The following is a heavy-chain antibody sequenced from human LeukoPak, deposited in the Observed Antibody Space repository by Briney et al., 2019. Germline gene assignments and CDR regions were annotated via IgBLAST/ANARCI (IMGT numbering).Heavy chain of an antibody. Sequence: GGSLRLSCAASGFTVSSNYMSWVRQAPGKGLEWVSFIYSDNTHYSDSVKGRFTISRDNSKNTLYFQMNSLRAEDTAVYYCARRAGAYSHPYDYWGQGTLVTVSS. CDR1: GFTVSSNY. D-gene: IGHD4/OR15-4a*01. J-gene: IGHJ4*02. CDR3: ARRAGAYSHPYDY. CDR2: IYSDNT. V-gene: IGHV3-53*01.